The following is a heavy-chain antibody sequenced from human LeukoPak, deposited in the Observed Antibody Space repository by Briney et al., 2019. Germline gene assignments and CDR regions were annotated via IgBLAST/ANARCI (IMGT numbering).Heavy chain of an antibody. D-gene: IGHD5-12*01. J-gene: IGHJ5*02. CDR1: ASSVGDYA. CDR2: IRSKNYGETT. Sequence: GRSLRPSCTGSASSVGDYAMSCFRQAPGKGRGWVGFIRSKNYGETTEYAASVKGRFTISKDDSKSIDYLQMDSLKTEDAAVYYCTRGPGYSNTPWGQGTLVTVSS. V-gene: IGHV3-49*03. CDR3: TRGPGYSNTP.